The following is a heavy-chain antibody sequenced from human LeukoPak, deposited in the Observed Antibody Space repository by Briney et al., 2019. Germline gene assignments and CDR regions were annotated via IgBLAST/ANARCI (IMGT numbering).Heavy chain of an antibody. CDR1: GFSVSTSGVA. D-gene: IGHD2-21*02. V-gene: IGHV2-5*02. Sequence: SGPTLVKPTQTLTLTCSCSGFSVSTSGVAVGWIRQPPGQALEWLALVYWDDDKRYKSSLQSRLTITKDTSKNQVALTMADMDPVDTATYYCAQAYRGGRDCYDALDYWGQGTLVTVSS. CDR2: VYWDDDK. CDR3: AQAYRGGRDCYDALDY. J-gene: IGHJ4*02.